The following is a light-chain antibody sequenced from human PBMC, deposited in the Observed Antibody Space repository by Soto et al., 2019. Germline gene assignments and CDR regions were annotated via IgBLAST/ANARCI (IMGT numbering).Light chain of an antibody. Sequence: DIQMTQSPSTLSASVGDRVTITCRASQSIRSWLAWYQQKPGKAPKLLIYKASNLESGVTSRFSGSGSGTEFTLTIISLQPDDFATYYCQQYISYCTFGQGTKVEIK. J-gene: IGKJ1*01. V-gene: IGKV1-5*03. CDR2: KAS. CDR1: QSIRSW. CDR3: QQYISYCT.